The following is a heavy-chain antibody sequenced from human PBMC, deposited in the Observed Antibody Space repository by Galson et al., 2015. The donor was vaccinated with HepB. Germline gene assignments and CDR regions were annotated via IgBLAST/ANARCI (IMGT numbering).Heavy chain of an antibody. V-gene: IGHV6-1*01. Sequence: CAISGDSVSSNSAAWNWIRQSPSRGLEWLGRTYYRSKWYNDYAVSVKSRITINPDTSKNQFSLQLNSVTPEDTAVYYCARSAGGRRLSGPFDIWGQGTMVTVSS. CDR2: TYYRSKWYN. J-gene: IGHJ3*02. CDR3: ARSAGGRRLSGPFDI. CDR1: GDSVSSNSAA. D-gene: IGHD3-16*01.